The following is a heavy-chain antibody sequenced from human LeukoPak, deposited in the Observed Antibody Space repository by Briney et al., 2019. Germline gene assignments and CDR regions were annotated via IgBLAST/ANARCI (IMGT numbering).Heavy chain of an antibody. Sequence: GGSLRLSCAASGFTFSSYSTNWVRQAPGKGLEWVSSISGTSIYIYYADSVRGRFTISRDTARNSLYLQINSLRAEDTAVYYCARLRDGYTDFDYWGQGTLVTVSS. D-gene: IGHD5-24*01. J-gene: IGHJ4*02. CDR1: GFTFSSYS. V-gene: IGHV3-21*01. CDR3: ARLRDGYTDFDY. CDR2: ISGTSIYI.